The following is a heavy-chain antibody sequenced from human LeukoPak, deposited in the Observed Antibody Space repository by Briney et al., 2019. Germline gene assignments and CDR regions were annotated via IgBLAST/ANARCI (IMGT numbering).Heavy chain of an antibody. CDR3: ARDAPAGTTSAFDI. D-gene: IGHD1-7*01. CDR2: IIPILGIA. J-gene: IGHJ3*02. Sequence: ASVKVSCKASGGTFNSYTISWVRQAPGQGLEWMGRIIPILGIANYAQKFQGRVAVTAAKSTSTAYMELSSLRSEDTAVYYCARDAPAGTTSAFDIWGQGTMVTVAS. V-gene: IGHV1-69*04. CDR1: GGTFNSYT.